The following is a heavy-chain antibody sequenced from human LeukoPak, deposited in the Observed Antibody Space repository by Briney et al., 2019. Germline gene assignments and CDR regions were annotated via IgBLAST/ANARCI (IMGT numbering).Heavy chain of an antibody. D-gene: IGHD2-15*01. V-gene: IGHV5-10-1*01. Sequence: GESLKISCKGSGYSFTSYWISWVRQMPGKGLEWMGRIDPSDSYTNYSPSFQGHVTISADKSTSTAYLQWSSLKASDTAMYYCASQYCSGGSCYDVDYWGQGTLVTVSS. CDR2: IDPSDSYT. J-gene: IGHJ4*02. CDR3: ASQYCSGGSCYDVDY. CDR1: GYSFTSYW.